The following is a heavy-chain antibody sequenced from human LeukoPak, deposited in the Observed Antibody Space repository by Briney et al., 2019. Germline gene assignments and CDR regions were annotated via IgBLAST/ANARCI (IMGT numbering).Heavy chain of an antibody. J-gene: IGHJ1*01. V-gene: IGHV1-2*06. CDR2: INPNSGGT. CDR3: ARVPNSGSYTRHFQH. D-gene: IGHD1-26*01. CDR1: GYTFTGYY. Sequence: ASVKVSCKASGYTFTGYYMHWVRQAPGQGLEWMGRINPNSGGTNYAQKFQGRVTMTRDTSISTAYMELSRLRSDDTAVYYCARVPNSGSYTRHFQHWGQGTPVTVSS.